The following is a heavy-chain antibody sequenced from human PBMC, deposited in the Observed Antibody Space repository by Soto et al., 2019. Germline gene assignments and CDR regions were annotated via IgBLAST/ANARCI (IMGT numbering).Heavy chain of an antibody. CDR3: ARDLSGSYFGYYYYGMDV. Sequence: GASVKVSCXASGYTFTGYYMHWVRQAPGQGLEWMGWINPNSGGTNYAQKFQGWVTMTRDTSISTAYMELSRLRSDDTAVYYCARDLSGSYFGYYYYGMDVWGQGTTVTVSS. CDR2: INPNSGGT. CDR1: GYTFTGYY. D-gene: IGHD1-26*01. V-gene: IGHV1-2*04. J-gene: IGHJ6*02.